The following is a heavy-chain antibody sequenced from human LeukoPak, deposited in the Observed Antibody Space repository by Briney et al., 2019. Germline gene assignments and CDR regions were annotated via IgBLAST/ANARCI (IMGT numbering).Heavy chain of an antibody. D-gene: IGHD1-26*01. CDR1: GFTFSSYA. CDR2: ISGSST. Sequence: GGSLRLSCAASGFTFSSYAMSWVRQAPGKGLEWVSGISGSSTYYADSVKGRFTISRDNSKNTLYLQMNSLRAEDTAVYSCALHHGSYYVGRWFDPWGQGTLVTASS. J-gene: IGHJ5*02. V-gene: IGHV3-23*01. CDR3: ALHHGSYYVGRWFDP.